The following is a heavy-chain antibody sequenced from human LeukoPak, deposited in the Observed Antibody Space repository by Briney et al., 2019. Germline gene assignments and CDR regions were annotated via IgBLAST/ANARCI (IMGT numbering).Heavy chain of an antibody. D-gene: IGHD3/OR15-3a*01. Sequence: SETLSLTCAVYGGSFSGYYRGWIRQPPGKGLEWIGEINRGGSTNYNPSLKSRVTISIDTSRNYFSLKLSSVTAADTAVYYCARGRGTESYFYDWGQGTLVTVSS. CDR1: GGSFSGYY. J-gene: IGHJ4*02. V-gene: IGHV4-34*01. CDR2: INRGGST. CDR3: ARGRGTESYFYD.